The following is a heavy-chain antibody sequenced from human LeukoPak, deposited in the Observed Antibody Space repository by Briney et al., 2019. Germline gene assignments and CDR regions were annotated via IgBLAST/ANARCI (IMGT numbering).Heavy chain of an antibody. Sequence: SVKVSCKASGGTFSNYVISWVRQAPGQGPEWMGGVVPMFDTTNYAQKFQGRVTITTDESTSTVYMELNSLRSDDSAVYYCATTPLTGYPYYYYYYMDVWGKGTTVTVSS. J-gene: IGHJ6*03. CDR2: VVPMFDTT. V-gene: IGHV1-69*05. CDR3: ATTPLTGYPYYYYYYMDV. CDR1: GGTFSNYV. D-gene: IGHD3-9*01.